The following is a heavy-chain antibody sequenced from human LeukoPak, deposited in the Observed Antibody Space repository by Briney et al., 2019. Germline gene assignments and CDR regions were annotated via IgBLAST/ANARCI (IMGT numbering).Heavy chain of an antibody. Sequence: GGSLRLSCVASGLTVNSNYMSWVRQAPGKGLEWVSAIYSGGPTYYADSVKGRFTVSRDDSKNTLYLQMYRLRAEDTAMYYCVSQKWLYAFDIWGQGTTVTVSS. D-gene: IGHD5-24*01. CDR1: GLTVNSNY. CDR3: VSQKWLYAFDI. V-gene: IGHV3-53*01. CDR2: IYSGGPT. J-gene: IGHJ3*02.